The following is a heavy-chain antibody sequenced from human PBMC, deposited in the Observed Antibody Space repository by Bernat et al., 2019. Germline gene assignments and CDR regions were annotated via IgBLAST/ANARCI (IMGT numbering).Heavy chain of an antibody. Sequence: QLQLQESGPGLVKPSETLSLTCTVSGGSISSSSYYWGWVRQPPGKGLEWIGSIYYSGSTYYNPSHKSQITISVDTSKNQFSLKLSSVTAADTAVYYCARGSRLTKYYFDYWGQGTLVTVSS. CDR1: GGSISSSSYY. CDR2: IYYSGST. CDR3: ARGSRLTKYYFDY. D-gene: IGHD4-11*01. J-gene: IGHJ4*02. V-gene: IGHV4-39*01.